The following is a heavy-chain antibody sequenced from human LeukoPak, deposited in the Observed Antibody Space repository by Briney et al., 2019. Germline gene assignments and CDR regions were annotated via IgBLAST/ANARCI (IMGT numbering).Heavy chain of an antibody. V-gene: IGHV3-21*04. CDR2: ISSSSSYI. J-gene: IGHJ4*02. D-gene: IGHD3-3*01. CDR1: GFTFSSYS. CDR3: ASSGYYDFWSGYKDYYFDY. Sequence: GGSLRLSCAASGFTFSSYSMNWVRQAPGKGLEWVSSISSSSSYIYYADSVKGRFTISRDNAKNSLYLQMNSLRAADTAVYYCASSGYYDFWSGYKDYYFDYWGQGTLVTVSS.